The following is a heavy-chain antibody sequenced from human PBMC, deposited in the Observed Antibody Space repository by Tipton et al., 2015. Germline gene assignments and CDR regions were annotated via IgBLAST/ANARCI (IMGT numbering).Heavy chain of an antibody. CDR2: IYYSGTT. Sequence: TLSLTCTVSGDSISSNNYYWNWIRQPPGKGLEWIGYIYYSGTTFYNPSLKSRVLISIDTSKNQFSLNLNSVTAADTAVYYCARDFSGSYSKFDSWGQGTLVTVSS. V-gene: IGHV4-30-4*01. J-gene: IGHJ4*02. CDR3: ARDFSGSYSKFDS. D-gene: IGHD3-10*01. CDR1: GDSISSNNYY.